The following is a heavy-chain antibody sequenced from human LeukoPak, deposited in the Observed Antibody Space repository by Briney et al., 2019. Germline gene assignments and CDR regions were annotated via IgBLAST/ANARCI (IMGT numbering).Heavy chain of an antibody. Sequence: PSETLSLTCAVYGGSFSGNYWRGISQPPGKGLEWIGEINHSGSTNYNPSLKSRVTISVDTSKNQFSLKLSSVTAADTAVYYCARAGLNGDVDYWGQGTLVTVSS. J-gene: IGHJ4*02. V-gene: IGHV4-34*01. CDR3: ARAGLNGDVDY. CDR2: INHSGST. CDR1: GGSFSGNY. D-gene: IGHD4-17*01.